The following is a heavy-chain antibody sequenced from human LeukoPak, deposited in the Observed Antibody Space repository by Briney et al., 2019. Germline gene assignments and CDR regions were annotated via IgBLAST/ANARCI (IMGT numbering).Heavy chain of an antibody. CDR1: GYTFTSYY. D-gene: IGHD3-10*01. J-gene: IGHJ6*02. CDR2: INPSGGSR. CDR3: VRDIPMVRGVLADYYYGMDV. V-gene: IGHV1-46*01. Sequence: GASVKVCCKASGYTFTSYYMHWVRQAPGPGIEWMGIINPSGGSRSYEQKVPGRVSFTRDTYKSKVYMELSSLRSDDTAVYYCVRDIPMVRGVLADYYYGMDVWGQGTTVTVSS.